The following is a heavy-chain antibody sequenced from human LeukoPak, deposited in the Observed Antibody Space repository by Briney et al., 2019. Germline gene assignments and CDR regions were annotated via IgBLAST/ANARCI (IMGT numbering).Heavy chain of an antibody. D-gene: IGHD3-22*01. J-gene: IGHJ3*02. CDR1: GFTFDDYA. Sequence: GGSLRLSCAASGFTFDDYAMHWVRQAPGKGLEWVSGISWNSGSIGYADSVKGRFTISRDNAKNSLYLQMNSLRAEDTALYYCAKLEHYYDSSGYYRRGRAFDIWGQGTMVTVSS. CDR3: AKLEHYYDSSGYYRRGRAFDI. CDR2: ISWNSGSI. V-gene: IGHV3-9*01.